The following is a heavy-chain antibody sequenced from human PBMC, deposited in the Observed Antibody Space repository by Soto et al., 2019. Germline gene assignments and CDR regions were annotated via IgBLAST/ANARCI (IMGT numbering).Heavy chain of an antibody. V-gene: IGHV4-31*03. CDR3: ARSTLMVRGVIAPFDY. Sequence: QVQLQESGPGLVKPSQTLSLTCTVSGGSISSGGYYWSWIRQHPGKGLEWIGYIYYSGSTYYNPSLKSRVTISVDTSKNQFYLKLSSVTAADTAVYYCARSTLMVRGVIAPFDYWGQGTLVTVSS. J-gene: IGHJ4*02. CDR2: IYYSGST. CDR1: GGSISSGGYY. D-gene: IGHD3-10*01.